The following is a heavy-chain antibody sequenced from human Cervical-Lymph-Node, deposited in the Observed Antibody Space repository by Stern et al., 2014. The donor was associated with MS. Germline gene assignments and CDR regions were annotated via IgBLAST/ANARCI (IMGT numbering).Heavy chain of an antibody. Sequence: QVQLVESGPGLVKPSGTLSLTCTVSGGSINNRYWSWIRQPPGKGLEWIGYVYYSGSTNYNPSLKSRVTMSADTSRNQFSLHLRSVTDADTAIYYCARYNRDDTYFLHPWGQGALVTVSS. V-gene: IGHV4-59*11. CDR1: GGSINNRY. CDR3: ARYNRDDTYFLHP. CDR2: VYYSGST. D-gene: IGHD1-14*01. J-gene: IGHJ5*02.